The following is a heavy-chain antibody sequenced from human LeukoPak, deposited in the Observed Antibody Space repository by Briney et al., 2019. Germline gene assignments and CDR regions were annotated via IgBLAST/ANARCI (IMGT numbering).Heavy chain of an antibody. V-gene: IGHV3-21*01. J-gene: IGHJ4*02. CDR2: ISGSGGTM. CDR3: AKDLGIAVAGTFDY. Sequence: GGSLRLSCAASGFTFSSYAMNWVRQAPGKGLEWVSSISGSGGTMYYVDSVRGRFTISRDNAKSSLHLQMSSLRAEDTAVYYCAKDLGIAVAGTFDYWGQGTLVTVSS. CDR1: GFTFSSYA. D-gene: IGHD6-19*01.